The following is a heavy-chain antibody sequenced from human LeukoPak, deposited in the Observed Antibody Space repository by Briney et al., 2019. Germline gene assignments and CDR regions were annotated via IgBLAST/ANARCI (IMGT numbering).Heavy chain of an antibody. CDR3: ARDGGTGIDY. Sequence: GGSLRLSCAASGFTFSSYWMSWVRQAPGKGLEWVAVISYDGSNKYYADSVKGRFTISRDNSKNTLYLQMNSLRAEDTAVYYCARDGGTGIDYWGQGTLVTVSS. J-gene: IGHJ4*02. V-gene: IGHV3-30*03. CDR2: ISYDGSNK. CDR1: GFTFSSYW. D-gene: IGHD3-10*01.